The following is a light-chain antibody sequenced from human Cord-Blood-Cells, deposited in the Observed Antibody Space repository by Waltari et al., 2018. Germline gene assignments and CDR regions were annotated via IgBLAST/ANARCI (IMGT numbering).Light chain of an antibody. CDR3: CSYAGSSTYV. CDR2: EGS. V-gene: IGLV2-23*01. Sequence: QSALTQPASVSGSPGQSITIPCTGTSSDVSSSNLVSLYQHHTGKYHKLMIYEGSKRPSGVAMRFSGSKSGNTASLTISGLQAEDEADYYCCSYAGSSTYVFGTGAKVTGL. J-gene: IGLJ1*01. CDR1: SSDVSSSNL.